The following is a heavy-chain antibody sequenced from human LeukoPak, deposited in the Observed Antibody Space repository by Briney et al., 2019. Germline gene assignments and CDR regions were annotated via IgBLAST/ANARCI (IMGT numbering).Heavy chain of an antibody. CDR2: MNPVSGGT. CDR1: GYTFTAYY. CDR3: ARGVGSSWFDP. D-gene: IGHD2-15*01. J-gene: IGHJ5*02. Sequence: GASVKVSCKTSGYTFTAYYIHWVRQAPGQGLEWMGWMNPVSGGTNYAQRFQGRVTTTRDSSISTAYMQLSSLRSDDTADTAVYYCARGVGSSWFDPWGQGTLLTVSS. V-gene: IGHV1-2*02.